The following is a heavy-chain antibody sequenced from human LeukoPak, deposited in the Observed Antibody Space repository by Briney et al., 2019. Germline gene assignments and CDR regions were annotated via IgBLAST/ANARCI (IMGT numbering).Heavy chain of an antibody. CDR1: GGSMSRYY. V-gene: IGHV4-59*01. J-gene: IGHJ4*02. Sequence: PSETLSLTCTVSGGSMSRYYWSWIRQPPGKGLEWIGYIYSGSTNYNPSLKSRVTISVDTSKNQFSLKVSSVTAADTAVYYCARVAPGSCGGSCYALDHWGQGTLVTVSS. CDR3: ARVAPGSCGGSCYALDH. CDR2: IYSGST. D-gene: IGHD2-15*01.